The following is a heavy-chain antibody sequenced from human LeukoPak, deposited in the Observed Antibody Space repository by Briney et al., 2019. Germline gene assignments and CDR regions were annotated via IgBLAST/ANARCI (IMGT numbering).Heavy chain of an antibody. CDR1: GFNFSSYE. CDR3: ARVSPSYLWFGESSTFDP. CDR2: ISSSGSTI. D-gene: IGHD3-10*01. Sequence: RTGGSLRLSCAASGFNFSSYEMNWVRQAPGKGLEWVSYISSSGSTIYYADSVKGRFTISRDNAKNSLYLQMNSLRAEDTAVYYCARVSPSYLWFGESSTFDPWGQGTLVTVSS. J-gene: IGHJ5*02. V-gene: IGHV3-48*03.